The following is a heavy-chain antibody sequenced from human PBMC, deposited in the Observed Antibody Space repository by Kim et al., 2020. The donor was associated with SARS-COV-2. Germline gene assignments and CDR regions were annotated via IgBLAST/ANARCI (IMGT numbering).Heavy chain of an antibody. J-gene: IGHJ3*02. V-gene: IGHV3-23*01. CDR2: ISGSGGST. CDR1: GFTFSSYA. Sequence: GGSLRLSCAASGFTFSSYAMSWVRQAPGKGLEWVSAISGSGGSTYYADSVKGRFTISRDNSKNTLYLQMNSLRAEDTAVYYCARAPDYYDKKSSAFDIWGQGTMVTISS. CDR3: ARAPDYYDKKSSAFDI. D-gene: IGHD3-22*01.